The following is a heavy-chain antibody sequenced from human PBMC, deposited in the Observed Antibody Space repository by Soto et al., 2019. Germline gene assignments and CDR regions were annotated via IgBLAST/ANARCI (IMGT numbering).Heavy chain of an antibody. CDR1: GGSICSSSYY. Sequence: PSETLSLTCTVSGGSICSSSYYWGWIRQPPGKGLEWIGSIYYSGSTYYNPSLKSRVTISVDTSKNQFSLKLSSVTAADTAVYYCAAGGAAAYFDYWGQGTLVTVSS. CDR2: IYYSGST. V-gene: IGHV4-39*01. D-gene: IGHD6-13*01. J-gene: IGHJ4*02. CDR3: AAGGAAAYFDY.